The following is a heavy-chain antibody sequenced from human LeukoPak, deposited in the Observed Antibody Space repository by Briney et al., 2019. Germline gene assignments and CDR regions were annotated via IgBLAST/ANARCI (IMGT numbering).Heavy chain of an antibody. CDR2: IYHSGST. Sequence: PSETLSLTCAVSGYSISSGYYWGWIRQPPGKGLELIGSIYHSGSTYYNPSLKSRVTISVDTSKNQFSLKLSYVTAADTAVYYCARTGYSYGYHGFDPWGQGSLVTVSS. CDR3: ARTGYSYGYHGFDP. CDR1: GYSISSGYY. J-gene: IGHJ5*02. D-gene: IGHD5-18*01. V-gene: IGHV4-38-2*01.